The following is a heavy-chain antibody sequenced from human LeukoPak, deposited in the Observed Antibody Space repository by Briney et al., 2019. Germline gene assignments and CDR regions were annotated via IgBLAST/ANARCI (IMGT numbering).Heavy chain of an antibody. Sequence: GGSLRLSCAASGFILSSHAMHWVRQAPGKGLEWVAVISYAGDDGSNIYYADSVKGRFTISRDNSKSTLYLQMNSLRPEDTAVYYCVRGGYDFSSVYPYVMGVWGQGTTVIVSS. CDR1: GFILSSHA. CDR2: ISYAGDDGSNI. V-gene: IGHV3-30*03. CDR3: VRGGYDFSSVYPYVMGV. J-gene: IGHJ6*02. D-gene: IGHD3-3*01.